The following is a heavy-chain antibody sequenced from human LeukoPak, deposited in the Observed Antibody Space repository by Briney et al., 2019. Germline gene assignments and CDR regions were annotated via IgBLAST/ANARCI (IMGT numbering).Heavy chain of an antibody. CDR2: IKTKTDGGTT. V-gene: IGHV3-15*01. Sequence: PGGSLRLSCAASGFTFSSAWMSWVRQAPGQGLERLGRIKTKTDGGTTDYAAPVKGRFTISRDDSKDTLYPQMNSLKSDDTAVYYCANIFGGNSHRSDYWGQGTLVTVSS. J-gene: IGHJ4*02. CDR3: ANIFGGNSHRSDY. D-gene: IGHD4-23*01. CDR1: GFTFSSAW.